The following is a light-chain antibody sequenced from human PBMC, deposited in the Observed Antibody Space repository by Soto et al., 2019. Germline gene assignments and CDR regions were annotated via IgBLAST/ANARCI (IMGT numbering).Light chain of an antibody. CDR1: QSVSIW. J-gene: IGKJ1*01. CDR2: KSS. V-gene: IGKV1-5*03. CDR3: QPFTTSSWT. Sequence: KSTCAVPGCGGVIITISCRASQSVSIWLAWYQQKPGRAPKLLIYKSSILESGVPSRFSGSGSGTEFTLTISSLQPYHFAPYYCQPFTTSSWTFGQGTKVDIK.